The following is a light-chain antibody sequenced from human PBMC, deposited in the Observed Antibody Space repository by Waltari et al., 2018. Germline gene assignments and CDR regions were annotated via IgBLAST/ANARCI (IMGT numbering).Light chain of an antibody. CDR1: QTVTTS. J-gene: IGKJ3*01. V-gene: IGKV1-39*01. CDR2: AAS. CDR3: QQSSTTIFT. Sequence: DIQMTQSPSSLSASVGDTVTITCRTSQTVTTSLNWYQFKPGEAPKLLIFAASLWSDGVPSRFSGRGYGTDFTLTIRSLRPEDFGTYYCQQSSTTIFTFGPGTRVDVK.